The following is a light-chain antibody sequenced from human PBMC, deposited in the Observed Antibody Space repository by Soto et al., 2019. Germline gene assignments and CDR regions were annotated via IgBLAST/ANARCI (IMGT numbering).Light chain of an antibody. Sequence: QSVLTQPPSASGSPGQSVAISCTGTTRCVCGYNYVSWYQQHPGKAPKLMIYEVNKRPSGVPDRFSGSKSGNAASLTVSGLPAEDEADYYCSSYAGSSNVFGTGTKVTAL. J-gene: IGLJ1*01. CDR1: TRCVCGYNY. CDR3: SSYAGSSNV. CDR2: EVN. V-gene: IGLV2-8*01.